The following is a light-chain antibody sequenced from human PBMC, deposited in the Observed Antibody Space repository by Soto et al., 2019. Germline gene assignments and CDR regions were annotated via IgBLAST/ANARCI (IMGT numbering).Light chain of an antibody. Sequence: DIQMTQSPSSLSASVGDRVTITCRESQSIRSYLNWYAQKPGKAPNFLIYTASSLQSGVPSLFIGSGAGPDCTRAISSLQPEDVATDYCQQSYSTTITFGQGTRLEIK. CDR2: TAS. J-gene: IGKJ5*01. V-gene: IGKV1-39*01. CDR3: QQSYSTTIT. CDR1: QSIRSY.